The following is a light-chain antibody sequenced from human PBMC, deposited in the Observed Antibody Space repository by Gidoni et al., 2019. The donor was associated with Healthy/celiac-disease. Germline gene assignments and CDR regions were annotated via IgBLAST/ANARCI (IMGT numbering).Light chain of an antibody. CDR2: ETS. CDR1: TAAVTSGHY. CDR3: LLSYSGARV. Sequence: QATVTQQPSLTVAPGGPVTLTCGSSTAAVTSGHYPYRFQQKPGQAPRTLISETSNQHSWTPARFSGSLLGGKAALTLSGAQPEDEAEYYCLLSYSGARVFGGGTKLTVL. V-gene: IGLV7-46*01. J-gene: IGLJ3*02.